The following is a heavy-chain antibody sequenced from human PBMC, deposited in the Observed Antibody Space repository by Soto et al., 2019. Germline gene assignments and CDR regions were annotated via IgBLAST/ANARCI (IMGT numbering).Heavy chain of an antibody. Sequence: GGSLRLSCAASGFTVSSNYMSWVRQAPGKGLEWVSVIYSGGSTYYADSVKGRFTISRHNSKNTLYLQMNSLRAEDTAVYYCARVAVTTNYYYMDVWGKGTTVTVSS. CDR3: ARVAVTTNYYYMDV. V-gene: IGHV3-53*04. CDR2: IYSGGST. D-gene: IGHD4-17*01. CDR1: GFTVSSNY. J-gene: IGHJ6*03.